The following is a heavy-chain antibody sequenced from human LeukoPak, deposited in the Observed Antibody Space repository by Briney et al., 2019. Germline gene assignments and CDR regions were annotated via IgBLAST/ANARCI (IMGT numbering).Heavy chain of an antibody. CDR3: ARRRVTYYYDSSGYY. CDR1: GGSISSSSYY. D-gene: IGHD3-22*01. V-gene: IGHV4-39*01. J-gene: IGHJ4*02. Sequence: SETLSLTCTVSGGSISSSSYYWGWIRQPPGTGLEWIGSIYYSGSTYYNPSLKSRVTISVDTSKNQFSLKLSSVTAADTAVYYCARRRVTYYYDSSGYYWSQGTLVTVSS. CDR2: IYYSGST.